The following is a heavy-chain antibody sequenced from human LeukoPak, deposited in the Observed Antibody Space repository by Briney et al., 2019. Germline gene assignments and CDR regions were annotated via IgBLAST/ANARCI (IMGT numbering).Heavy chain of an antibody. CDR3: ARDGYEKDAFDI. CDR1: GFTFSSYA. CDR2: ISYDGSNK. Sequence: GGSLRLSCASSGFTFSSYAMYWVRQAPGKGLERVAVISYDGSNKYYADSVRGRFTISRDNSKNTLYLQMNSLRAEDTAVYYCARDGYEKDAFDIWGQGTMVTVSS. D-gene: IGHD5-18*01. J-gene: IGHJ3*02. V-gene: IGHV3-30-3*01.